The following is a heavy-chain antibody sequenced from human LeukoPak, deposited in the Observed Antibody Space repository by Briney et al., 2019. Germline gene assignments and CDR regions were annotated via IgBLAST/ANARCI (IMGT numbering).Heavy chain of an antibody. J-gene: IGHJ3*02. Sequence: QPGGSLRLSCAASGLTFTSYGMHWVRQAPGKGLEWVAFIWFDGTDKYSAGSVKGRFTISRDNSKNTLYLQMNSLRADDTAVYYCAGVDAAMPDAFDIWGQGTTVTVSS. D-gene: IGHD5-18*01. V-gene: IGHV3-30*02. CDR2: IWFDGTDK. CDR3: AGVDAAMPDAFDI. CDR1: GLTFTSYG.